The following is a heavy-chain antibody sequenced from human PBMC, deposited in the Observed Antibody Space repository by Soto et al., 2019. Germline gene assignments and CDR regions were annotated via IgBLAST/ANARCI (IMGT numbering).Heavy chain of an antibody. D-gene: IGHD4-17*01. CDR1: GYTFTSYD. CDR2: MNPNSGNT. Sequence: ASVKVSCKASGYTFTSYDINWVRQATGQGLEWMGWMNPNSGNTGYAQKFKGRVTMTRNTSISTAYMELSSLRSEDTAVYYCARSTVTTTFDYWGQGTLVTVSS. CDR3: ARSTVTTTFDY. V-gene: IGHV1-8*01. J-gene: IGHJ4*02.